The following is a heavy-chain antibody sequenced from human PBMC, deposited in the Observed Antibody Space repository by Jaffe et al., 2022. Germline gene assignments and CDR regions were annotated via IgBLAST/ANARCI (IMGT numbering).Heavy chain of an antibody. D-gene: IGHD4-17*01. J-gene: IGHJ6*03. CDR3: ARGAYDYGDYAGMDV. Sequence: QVQLQESGPGLVKPSQTLSLTCTVSGGSISSGSYYWSWIRQPAGKGLEWIGRIYTSGSTNYNPSLKSRVTISVDTSKNQFSLKLSSVTAADTAVYYCARGAYDYGDYAGMDVWGKGTTVTVSS. CDR1: GGSISSGSYY. V-gene: IGHV4-61*02. CDR2: IYTSGST.